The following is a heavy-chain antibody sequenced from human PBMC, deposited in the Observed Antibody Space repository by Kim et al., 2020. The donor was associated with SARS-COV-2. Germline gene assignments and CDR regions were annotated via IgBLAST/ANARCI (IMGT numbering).Heavy chain of an antibody. J-gene: IGHJ4*02. V-gene: IGHV3-7*01. CDR2: IKQDGSEK. Sequence: GGSLRLSCAASGFTFSSYWMSWVRQAPGKGLEWVANIKQDGSEKYYVDSVKGRFTISRDNAKNSLYLQMNSLRAEDTAVYYCARDLSPSWEPKPFDYWGQGTLGTVSS. D-gene: IGHD1-26*01. CDR3: ARDLSPSWEPKPFDY. CDR1: GFTFSSYW.